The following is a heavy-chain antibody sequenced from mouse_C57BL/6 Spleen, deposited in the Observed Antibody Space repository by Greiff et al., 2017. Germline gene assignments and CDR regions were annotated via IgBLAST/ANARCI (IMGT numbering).Heavy chain of an antibody. CDR1: GYSITSGYY. CDR2: ISYDGSN. J-gene: IGHJ1*03. D-gene: IGHD2-3*01. Sequence: VQLQQSGPGLVKPSQSLSLTCSVTGYSITSGYYWNWIRQFPGNNLEWMGYISYDGSNNYNPSLKNRISITRDTSKNQFFLKLNSVTTEDTATYYCARGHDWYFDVWGTGTTVTVSS. V-gene: IGHV3-6*01. CDR3: ARGHDWYFDV.